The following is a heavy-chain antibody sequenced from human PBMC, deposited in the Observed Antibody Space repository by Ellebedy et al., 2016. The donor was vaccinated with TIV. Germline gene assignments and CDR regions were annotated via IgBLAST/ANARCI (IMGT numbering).Heavy chain of an antibody. Sequence: PGGSLRLSCVISGFTFSSHAMYWVRQAPGKGLEWVAVISYDGTSQFYGDSVKGRFTISRDNSKNTLYLQMNSLRTEDTAVYYCARARFLVASPSCVDPWGQGTQVTVSS. CDR2: ISYDGTSQ. V-gene: IGHV3-30*04. J-gene: IGHJ5*02. CDR1: GFTFSSHA. D-gene: IGHD5-12*01. CDR3: ARARFLVASPSCVDP.